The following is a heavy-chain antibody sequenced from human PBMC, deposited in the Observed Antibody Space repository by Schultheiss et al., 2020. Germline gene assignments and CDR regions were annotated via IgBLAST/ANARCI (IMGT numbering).Heavy chain of an antibody. D-gene: IGHD6-13*01. J-gene: IGHJ4*02. Sequence: AVKVSCKASGGTFSSYAISWVRQAPGQGLEWMGGIIPIFGTANYAQKFQGRVTITADESTSTAYMELSSLRSEDTAVYYCATGGPQQLVLWLDYWGQGTLVTVSS. CDR2: IIPIFGTA. CDR1: GGTFSSYA. CDR3: ATGGPQQLVLWLDY. V-gene: IGHV1-69*13.